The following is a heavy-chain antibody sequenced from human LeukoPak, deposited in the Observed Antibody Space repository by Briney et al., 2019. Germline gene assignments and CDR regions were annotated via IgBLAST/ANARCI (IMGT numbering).Heavy chain of an antibody. CDR3: ARDVNYGAFDI. V-gene: IGHV4-34*01. Sequence: SETLSLTCAVYGGSFSGYFWSYIRQPPGKGLEWLGEISHSGSTNYSPSLKSRVTISVDTSKNQFSLKLSSVTAADTAVYYCARDVNYGAFDIWGQGTMVTVSS. CDR2: ISHSGST. CDR1: GGSFSGYF. J-gene: IGHJ3*02. D-gene: IGHD4-11*01.